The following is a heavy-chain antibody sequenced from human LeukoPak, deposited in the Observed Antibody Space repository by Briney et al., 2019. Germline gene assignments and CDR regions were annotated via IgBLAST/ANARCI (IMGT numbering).Heavy chain of an antibody. CDR2: MNPNSGNT. D-gene: IGHD2-21*01. CDR3: ARLLHSFHYFDY. V-gene: IGHV1-8*02. CDR1: GGTFSSYA. J-gene: IGHJ4*02. Sequence: GASVKVSCKASGGTFSSYAISWVRQATGQGLEWMGWMNPNSGNTGYAQKFQGRVTMTRNTSISTAYMELSSLRSEDTAVYYCARLLHSFHYFDYWGQGTLVTVSS.